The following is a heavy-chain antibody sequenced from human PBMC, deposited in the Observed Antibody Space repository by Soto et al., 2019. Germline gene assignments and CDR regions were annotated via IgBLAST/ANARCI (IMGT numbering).Heavy chain of an antibody. CDR1: GFNFTSFA. Sequence: SGKVSCKASGFNFTSFAVQWGRQARGQRLEWIGWIVVGSGNTNYAQKFQERVTITRDMSTSTAYMELSSLRSEDTAVYYCALVPAVPDYWGQGTLVTVSS. CDR3: ALVPAVPDY. J-gene: IGHJ4*02. CDR2: IVVGSGNT. V-gene: IGHV1-58*01. D-gene: IGHD2-2*01.